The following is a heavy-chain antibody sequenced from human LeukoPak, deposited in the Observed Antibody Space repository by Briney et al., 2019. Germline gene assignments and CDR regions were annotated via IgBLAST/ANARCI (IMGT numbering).Heavy chain of an antibody. D-gene: IGHD5-18*01. Sequence: SETLSLTCTVSGGSISSYYWSWIRQPPGKGLEWIGHIYYSGSTNYNPSLKSRVTISIDTSKNQFSLRLSSVTAADTAVYYCARGAAEYSYGWGQGTLVTVSS. J-gene: IGHJ4*02. CDR1: GGSISSYY. CDR3: ARGAAEYSYG. V-gene: IGHV4-59*01. CDR2: IYYSGST.